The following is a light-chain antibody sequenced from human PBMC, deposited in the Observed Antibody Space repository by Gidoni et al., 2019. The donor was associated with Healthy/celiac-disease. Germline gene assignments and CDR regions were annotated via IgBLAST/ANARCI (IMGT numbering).Light chain of an antibody. CDR1: QDISNY. CDR2: DAS. Sequence: IPMTQSPSPLSASVGDRVTITCQASQDISNYLNWYQQKPGKAPKLLIYDASNLETGVPARFSGSGSGTDFTFTISSMQPEDIATYYCQQYDNLPTFGQGTRLEIK. J-gene: IGKJ5*01. V-gene: IGKV1-33*01. CDR3: QQYDNLPT.